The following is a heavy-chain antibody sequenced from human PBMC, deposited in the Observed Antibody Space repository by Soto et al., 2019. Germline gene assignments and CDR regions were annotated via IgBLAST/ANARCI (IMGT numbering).Heavy chain of an antibody. D-gene: IGHD6-19*01. J-gene: IGHJ4*02. Sequence: QVQLQESGPGLVKPSQTLSLTCTVSGGSMSSGGYYWSWIRQHPGKGLEWIGYIYYSGSTNYNPSLKSRVPISVDTSKNQFSLKLNSVTAADTAVYYCARALAVAGSVPDYWGQGTLVTVSS. V-gene: IGHV4-31*03. CDR3: ARALAVAGSVPDY. CDR2: IYYSGST. CDR1: GGSMSSGGYY.